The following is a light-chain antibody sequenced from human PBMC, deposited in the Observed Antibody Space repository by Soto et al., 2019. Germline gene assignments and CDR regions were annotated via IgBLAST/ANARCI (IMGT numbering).Light chain of an antibody. Sequence: DIQMTQSPSTLSASVGDRVTITCRASQSLSSWLAWYQQKPGKAPKLLIYKASSLESGVPSRFSGSGSGTEFTLTISSLQPDDFATYYCQQYHSSPVTFGGGTKVEIK. CDR1: QSLSSW. CDR2: KAS. CDR3: QQYHSSPVT. J-gene: IGKJ4*01. V-gene: IGKV1-5*03.